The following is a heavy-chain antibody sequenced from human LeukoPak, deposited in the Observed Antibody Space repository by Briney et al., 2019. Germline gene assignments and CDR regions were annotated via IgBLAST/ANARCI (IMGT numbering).Heavy chain of an antibody. V-gene: IGHV3-33*01. CDR1: GFTFSSYG. D-gene: IGHD2-15*01. CDR3: AREADCSGGSCYRGAFDI. CDR2: IWYDGSND. J-gene: IGHJ3*02. Sequence: GGSLRLSCAASGFTFSSYGMHWVRQAPGKGLEWVAAIWYDGSNDYYADSVKGRFTISRDNSKNTLSLQMNSLRAEDTAVYYCAREADCSGGSCYRGAFDIWGQGTMVTVSS.